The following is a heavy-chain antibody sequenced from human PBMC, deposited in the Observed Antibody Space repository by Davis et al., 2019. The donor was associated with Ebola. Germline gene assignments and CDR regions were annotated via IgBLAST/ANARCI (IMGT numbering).Heavy chain of an antibody. D-gene: IGHD6-19*01. V-gene: IGHV3-7*03. CDR1: GLTFSSLG. CDR3: ARVVSGY. J-gene: IGHJ4*02. Sequence: GGSLRLSCATSGLTFSSLGMSWVRQAPGKGLEWVATIKKDGIQKYYVDSVKGRFIISRDNAKNSLYLQMNSLREEDTAVYYCARVVSGYWGQGLLVTVPS. CDR2: IKKDGIQK.